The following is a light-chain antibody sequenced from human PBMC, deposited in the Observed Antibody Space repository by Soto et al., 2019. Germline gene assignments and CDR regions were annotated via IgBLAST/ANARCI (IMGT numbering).Light chain of an antibody. Sequence: QSALTQPASVSGSPGQSITISCTGTSSDVGGYNYVSWYQQHPGKAPKLMIYDVSNRPSGVSNCFSGSKSGKPPPLTISGLQAEGVADYFCSSYTSSSTVDVVFGGGTKLTVL. CDR1: SSDVGGYNY. J-gene: IGLJ2*01. CDR2: DVS. CDR3: SSYTSSSTVDVV. V-gene: IGLV2-14*01.